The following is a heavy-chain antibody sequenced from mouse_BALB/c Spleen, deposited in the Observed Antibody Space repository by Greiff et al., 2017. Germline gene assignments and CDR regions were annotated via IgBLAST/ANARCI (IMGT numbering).Heavy chain of an antibody. CDR3: ARHEDYGSSYYAMDY. D-gene: IGHD1-1*01. J-gene: IGHJ4*01. CDR1: GFTFSSYG. Sequence: EVHLVESGGDLVKPGGSLKLSCAASGFTFSSYGMSWVRQTPDKRLEWVATISSGGSYTYYPDSVKGRFTISRDNAKNTLYLQMSSLKSEDTAMYYCARHEDYGSSYYAMDYWGQGTSVTVSS. V-gene: IGHV5-6*01. CDR2: ISSGGSYT.